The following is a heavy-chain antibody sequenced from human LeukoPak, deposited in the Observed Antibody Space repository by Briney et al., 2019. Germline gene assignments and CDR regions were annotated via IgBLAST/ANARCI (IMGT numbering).Heavy chain of an antibody. D-gene: IGHD3-3*01. Sequence: ASVKVSCKASGYTFTSYYMHWVRQAPGQGLGWMGIINPSGGSTSYAQKFQGRVTMTRDTSTSTVYMGLSSLRSEDTAVYYCARDNRLRYDFWSGSAAFDIWGQGTMVTVSS. CDR2: INPSGGST. CDR1: GYTFTSYY. J-gene: IGHJ3*02. V-gene: IGHV1-46*01. CDR3: ARDNRLRYDFWSGSAAFDI.